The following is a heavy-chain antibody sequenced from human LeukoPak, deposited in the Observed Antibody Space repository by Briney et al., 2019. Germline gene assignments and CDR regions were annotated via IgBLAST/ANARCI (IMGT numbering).Heavy chain of an antibody. V-gene: IGHV3-30*04. CDR1: GFTFGSYS. CDR3: ANLAGTEPFDY. Sequence: PGGSLRLSCVASGFTFGSYSMHWVRQAPGKGLEWVAVISYDGRMKSYADSVKGRFTISRDNSKNSLYLQMNSLRTEDTALYYCANLAGTEPFDYWGQGTPVTVSS. D-gene: IGHD1-1*01. J-gene: IGHJ4*02. CDR2: ISYDGRMK.